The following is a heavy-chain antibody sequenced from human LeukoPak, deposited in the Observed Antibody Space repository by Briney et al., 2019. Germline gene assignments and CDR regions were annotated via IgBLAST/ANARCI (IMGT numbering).Heavy chain of an antibody. Sequence: GGSLRLSCATSGFTFNNNAMSWIRQAPGKGLEWVSAINGGGDATEYADSVKGRFTISRDNSKNTLYLQMNSLRPDDTAVYYCARCTASCYANAFDVWGQGTLLTVSS. J-gene: IGHJ3*01. CDR1: GFTFNNNA. V-gene: IGHV3-23*01. CDR2: INGGGDAT. D-gene: IGHD2-2*01. CDR3: ARCTASCYANAFDV.